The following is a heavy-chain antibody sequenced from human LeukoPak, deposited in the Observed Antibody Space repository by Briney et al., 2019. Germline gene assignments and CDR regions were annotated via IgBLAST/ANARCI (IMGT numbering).Heavy chain of an antibody. CDR2: INPNSGGT. D-gene: IGHD3-22*01. CDR1: GYTFTGYY. J-gene: IGHJ4*02. V-gene: IGHV1-2*02. CDR3: ARASPTYYYDSSGYSRDY. Sequence: ASVKVFCKASGYTFTGYYMHWVRQAPGQGLEWMGWINPNSGGTNYAQKFQGRVTMTRDTSISTAYMELSRLRSDDTAVYYCARASPTYYYDSSGYSRDYWGQGTLVTVSS.